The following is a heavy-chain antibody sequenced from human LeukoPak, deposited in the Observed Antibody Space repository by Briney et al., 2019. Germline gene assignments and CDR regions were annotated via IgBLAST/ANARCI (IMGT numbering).Heavy chain of an antibody. V-gene: IGHV3-21*01. CDR3: AELGITMIGGV. CDR2: ISSSSSYI. D-gene: IGHD3-10*02. CDR1: GFTFSSYS. Sequence: GGSLRFSCAASGFTFSSYSLNWVRQAPGKGLEWVSSISSSSSYIYYADSVKGRFTISRDNAKNSLYLQMNSLRAEDTAVYYCAELGITMIGGVWGKGTTVTISS. J-gene: IGHJ6*04.